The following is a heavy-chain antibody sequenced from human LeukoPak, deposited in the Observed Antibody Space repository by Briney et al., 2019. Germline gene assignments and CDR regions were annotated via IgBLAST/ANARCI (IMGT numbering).Heavy chain of an antibody. Sequence: PSETLSLTCTVSGGSISSFYWSWIRQPPGKGLEWIGYINYSGSTNYNPSLMSRVTISVDTSKNQFSLKLSYVTAADTAVYYCAREGGFYRPLDYSGQGTLVTVSS. D-gene: IGHD3-3*01. CDR2: INYSGST. V-gene: IGHV4-59*01. J-gene: IGHJ4*02. CDR1: GGSISSFY. CDR3: AREGGFYRPLDY.